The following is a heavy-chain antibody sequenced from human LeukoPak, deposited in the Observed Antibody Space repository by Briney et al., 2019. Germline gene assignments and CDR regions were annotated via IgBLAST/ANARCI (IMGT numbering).Heavy chain of an antibody. D-gene: IGHD6-19*01. J-gene: IGHJ4*02. Sequence: ASVKVSCKASGYSFSGFYMHWVRQAPGQGLEWMGWIIPNTGGTNYAQKFQGRVTMTRDTTISTAYMELSSLRSDDTAVPYCAREWLIVVTGTGHLDYWGQGTLVTVSS. CDR2: IIPNTGGT. CDR1: GYSFSGFY. V-gene: IGHV1-2*02. CDR3: AREWLIVVTGTGHLDY.